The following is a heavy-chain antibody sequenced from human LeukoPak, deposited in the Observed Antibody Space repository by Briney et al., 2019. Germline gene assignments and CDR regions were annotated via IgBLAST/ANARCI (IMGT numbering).Heavy chain of an antibody. Sequence: GSSVKVSCKASGGTFSSYAISWVRQAPGQGLEWMGGIIPILGIANYAQKFQGRVTITADKSTSTAYMELSSLRSEDTAVYYCARARIGHCYDSSGYFDYWGQGTLVTVSS. CDR3: ARARIGHCYDSSGYFDY. J-gene: IGHJ4*02. V-gene: IGHV1-69*04. D-gene: IGHD3-22*01. CDR1: GGTFSSYA. CDR2: IIPILGIA.